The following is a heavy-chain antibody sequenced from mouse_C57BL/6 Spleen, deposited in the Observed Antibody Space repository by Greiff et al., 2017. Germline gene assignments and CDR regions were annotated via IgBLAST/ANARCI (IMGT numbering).Heavy chain of an antibody. J-gene: IGHJ1*03. D-gene: IGHD1-1*01. V-gene: IGHV8-8*01. Sequence: QVTLKECGPGILQPSQTLSLTCSFSGFSLSTFGMGVGWIRQPSGKGLEWLAHIWWDDDKYYNPALKSRLTISKDTSKNQVFLKIANVDTADTATYYCARSRSSYPYWYFDVWGTGTTGTVSS. CDR1: GFSLSTFGMG. CDR3: ARSRSSYPYWYFDV. CDR2: IWWDDDK.